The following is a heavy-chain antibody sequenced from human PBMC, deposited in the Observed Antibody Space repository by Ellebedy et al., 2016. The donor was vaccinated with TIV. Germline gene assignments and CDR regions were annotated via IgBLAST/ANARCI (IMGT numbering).Heavy chain of an antibody. J-gene: IGHJ4*02. CDR1: GFTFTTYW. D-gene: IGHD3-10*01. V-gene: IGHV3-74*01. CDR3: ARSLGYYGPRYHLDY. CDR2: INSGGDSL. Sequence: PGGSLRLSCAASGFTFTTYWMHWVRQAPGQGLVWVSRINSGGDSLDYADSVRGRFTISRDNAKNTLYLQMNSLRAEDTAVYYCARSLGYYGPRYHLDYWGQGTLVTVSS.